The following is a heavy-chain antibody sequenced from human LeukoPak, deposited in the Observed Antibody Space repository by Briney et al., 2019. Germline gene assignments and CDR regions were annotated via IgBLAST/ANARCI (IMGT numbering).Heavy chain of an antibody. CDR3: ARVRLYSDYPSEFDY. Sequence: PSETLSLTCTVSGGSISSGDYYWSWVRQPPGKGLEWIGYIYYSGSTYYNPSLKSRVTISVDTSKNQFSLKLSSVTAADTAVYYCARVRLYSDYPSEFDYWGQGTLVTVSS. D-gene: IGHD4-11*01. CDR1: GGSISSGDYY. V-gene: IGHV4-30-4*01. CDR2: IYYSGST. J-gene: IGHJ4*02.